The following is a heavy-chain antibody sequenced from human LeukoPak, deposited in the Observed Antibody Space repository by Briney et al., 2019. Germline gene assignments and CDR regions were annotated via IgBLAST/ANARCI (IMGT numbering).Heavy chain of an antibody. CDR3: ARVPSSSWLKFDH. D-gene: IGHD6-13*01. V-gene: IGHV4-39*07. CDR1: GGSISSSSYY. CDR2: INHSGST. Sequence: SETLSLTCTVSGGSISSSSYYWGWIRQPPGKGLEWIGEINHSGSTNYNPSLKSRVTISVDTSKNQFSLKLSSVTAADTAVYYCARVPSSSWLKFDHWGQGTLVTVSS. J-gene: IGHJ4*02.